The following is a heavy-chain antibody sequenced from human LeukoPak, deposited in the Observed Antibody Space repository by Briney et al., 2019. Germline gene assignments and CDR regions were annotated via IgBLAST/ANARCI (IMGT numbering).Heavy chain of an antibody. CDR1: GGTFSSYA. Sequence: GASVKVSCKASGGTFSSYAISWVRQATGQGLEWMGGIIPIFGTANYAQKFQGRVTITTDESTSTAYMELSSLRSEDTAVYYCAREGLTYYYDSSGYSDEPLFDYWGQGTLVTVSS. CDR2: IIPIFGTA. D-gene: IGHD3-22*01. CDR3: AREGLTYYYDSSGYSDEPLFDY. V-gene: IGHV1-69*05. J-gene: IGHJ4*02.